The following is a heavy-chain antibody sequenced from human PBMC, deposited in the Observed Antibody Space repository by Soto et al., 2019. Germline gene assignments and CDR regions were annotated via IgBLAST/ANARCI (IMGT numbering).Heavy chain of an antibody. J-gene: IGHJ6*03. CDR1: GFTFSSYW. Sequence: GGSLRLSCAASGFTFSSYWMHWVRQAPGKGLVWVSRINSDGSSTSYADSVKGRFTISRDNAKNTLYLQMNSLRAEDTAVYYCARVLRYFDWLLYYMDVWGKGTTVTVSS. CDR3: ARVLRYFDWLLYYMDV. D-gene: IGHD3-9*01. CDR2: INSDGSST. V-gene: IGHV3-74*01.